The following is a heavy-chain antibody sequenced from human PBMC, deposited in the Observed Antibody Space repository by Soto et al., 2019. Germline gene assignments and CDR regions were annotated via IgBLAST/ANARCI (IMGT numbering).Heavy chain of an antibody. CDR1: GFTFSNTW. D-gene: IGHD2-21*01. CDR3: TTDWFYAIHY. J-gene: IGHJ4*02. CDR2: IKSKTDGETT. V-gene: IGHV3-15*07. Sequence: EVQLVESGGGLVKPGGSLRLSCAASGFTFSNTWMNWVRQAPGKGLEWAGRIKSKTDGETTDYAAPVKGRFTISRDDSKNTLYLQMNSLKTEDTAVYYCTTDWFYAIHYWGQGILVTVSS.